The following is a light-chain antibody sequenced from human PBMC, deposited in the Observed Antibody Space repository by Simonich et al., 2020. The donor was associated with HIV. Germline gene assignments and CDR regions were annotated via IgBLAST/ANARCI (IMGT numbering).Light chain of an antibody. J-gene: IGKJ2*01. Sequence: DIVMTQSPDSLAVSLGERATINCKSSQTLSYISNNKNYLAWYQQKPGQPPKLLISWAATREFGVPDRFSGSGSGTDFTLTISSLQAEDVAIYYCQQYYTTPHTFGQGTKLEIK. CDR1: QTLSYISNNKNY. V-gene: IGKV4-1*01. CDR2: WAA. CDR3: QQYYTTPHT.